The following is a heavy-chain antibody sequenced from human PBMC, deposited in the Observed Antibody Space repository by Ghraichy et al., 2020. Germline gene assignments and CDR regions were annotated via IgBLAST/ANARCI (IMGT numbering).Heavy chain of an antibody. CDR3: ASRSGYYSGAR. Sequence: GGSLRLSCAASGFTVSSNYMSWVRQAPGKGLEWVSVIYSGGSTYYADSVKGRFTISRDNSKNTLYLQMNSLRAEDTAVYYCASRSGYYSGARWGQGTLVTVSS. CDR1: GFTVSSNY. D-gene: IGHD3-22*01. J-gene: IGHJ4*02. V-gene: IGHV3-66*01. CDR2: IYSGGST.